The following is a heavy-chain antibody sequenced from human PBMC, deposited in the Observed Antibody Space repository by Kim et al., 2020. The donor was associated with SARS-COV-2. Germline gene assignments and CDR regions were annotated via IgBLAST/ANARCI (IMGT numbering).Heavy chain of an antibody. CDR3: ARATRTSDY. J-gene: IGHJ4*02. D-gene: IGHD2-2*01. CDR2: STI. Sequence: STIYYADSVKGRFTISRDNAKNSLYLQMNSLRDEDTAVYYCARATRTSDYWGQGTLVTVSS. V-gene: IGHV3-48*02.